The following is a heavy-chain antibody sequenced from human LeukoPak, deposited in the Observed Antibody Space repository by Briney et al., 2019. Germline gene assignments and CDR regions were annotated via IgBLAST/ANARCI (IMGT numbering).Heavy chain of an antibody. J-gene: IGHJ4*02. V-gene: IGHV3-21*01. Sequence: GGSLRLPCAASGFTFSSYSMNWVRQAPGKGLEWVSSISSSSSYIYYADSVKGRFTISRDNAKNSLYLQMNSLRAEDTAVYYCARDSLAVAGLPDYWGQGTLVTVSS. CDR1: GFTFSSYS. CDR3: ARDSLAVAGLPDY. D-gene: IGHD6-19*01. CDR2: ISSSSSYI.